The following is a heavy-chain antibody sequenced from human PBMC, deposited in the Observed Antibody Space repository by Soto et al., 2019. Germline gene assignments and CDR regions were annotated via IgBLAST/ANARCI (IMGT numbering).Heavy chain of an antibody. CDR2: ISSSSSYI. J-gene: IGHJ6*03. V-gene: IGHV3-21*01. CDR3: ARVSPLGERLSYYYYYMDV. CDR1: GFTFSSYS. Sequence: PGGSLRLSCAASGFTFSSYSMNWVRQAPGKGLEWVSSISSSSSYIYYADSVKGRFTISRDNAKNSLYLQMNSLRAEDTAVYYCARVSPLGERLSYYYYYMDVWGKGTTVTLSS. D-gene: IGHD1-1*01.